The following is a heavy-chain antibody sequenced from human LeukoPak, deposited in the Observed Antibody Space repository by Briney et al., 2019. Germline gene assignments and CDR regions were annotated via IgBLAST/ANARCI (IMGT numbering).Heavy chain of an antibody. CDR3: AKSYDSSGFYLPY. CDR1: GISFSSYA. D-gene: IGHD3-22*01. Sequence: GGSLRLSCAASGISFSSYAMSWVRQAPGKGLEWVSAISGSRGATYYADSVRGRFTISRDNSKNTLYLQMNSLRAEDTALYYCAKSYDSSGFYLPYWGQGTLVTVSS. CDR2: ISGSRGAT. J-gene: IGHJ4*02. V-gene: IGHV3-23*01.